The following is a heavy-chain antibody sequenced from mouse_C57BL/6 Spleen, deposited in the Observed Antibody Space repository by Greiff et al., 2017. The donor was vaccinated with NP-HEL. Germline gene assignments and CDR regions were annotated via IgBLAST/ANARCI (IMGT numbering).Heavy chain of an antibody. J-gene: IGHJ4*01. V-gene: IGHV5-16*01. CDR1: GFTFSDYY. CDR2: INYDGSST. Sequence: DVKLVESEGGLVQPGSSMKLSCTASGFTFSDYYMAWVRQVPEKGLEWVANINYDGSSTYYLDSLKSRFIISRDNAKNILYLQMSSLKSEDTATYYCAREEKGYAMDYWGQGTSVTVSS. CDR3: AREEKGYAMDY.